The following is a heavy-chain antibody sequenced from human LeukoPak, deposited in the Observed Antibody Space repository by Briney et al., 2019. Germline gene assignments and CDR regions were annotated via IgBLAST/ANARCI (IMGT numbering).Heavy chain of an antibody. CDR2: IYHSGST. D-gene: IGHD3-16*02. CDR3: ARGYDYVWGSYRYTEALDY. V-gene: IGHV4-38-2*01. Sequence: PSETLSLTCAVSGYSISSGYYWGWIRQPPGKGLEWIGSIYHSGSTNYNPSLKSRVTISVDTSKNQFSLKLSSVTAADTAVYYCARGYDYVWGSYRYTEALDYWGQGTLVTVSS. CDR1: GYSISSGYY. J-gene: IGHJ4*02.